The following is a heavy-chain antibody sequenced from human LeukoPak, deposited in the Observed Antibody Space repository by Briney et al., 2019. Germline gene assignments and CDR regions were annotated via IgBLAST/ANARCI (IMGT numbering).Heavy chain of an antibody. CDR2: IYTSGST. CDR3: ARDDYYYDSSGYNSYNWFDP. D-gene: IGHD3-22*01. CDR1: GGSISSGSYY. J-gene: IGHJ5*02. V-gene: IGHV4-61*02. Sequence: SQTLSLTCTVSGGSISSGSYYWSWIRQPAGKGLEWIGRIYTSGSTNYNPSLKSRVTISVDTSKNQFSLKLSSVTAADTAVYYRARDDYYYDSSGYNSYNWFDPWGQGTLVTVSS.